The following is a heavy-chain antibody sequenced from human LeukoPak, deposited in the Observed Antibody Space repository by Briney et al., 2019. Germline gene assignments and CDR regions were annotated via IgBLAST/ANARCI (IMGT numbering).Heavy chain of an antibody. CDR1: GYTFTGYY. D-gene: IGHD3-22*01. J-gene: IGHJ3*02. CDR2: INPNSGGT. CDR3: ARDVYYYDSSGYYYGGGGDDAFDI. Sequence: AASVTVSCKASGYTFTGYYMHWVRQAPGQGLEWMGWINPNSGGTNYAQKFQGRVTMTRDTSISTAYMELSRLRSDDTAVYYCARDVYYYDSSGYYYGGGGDDAFDIWGQGTMVTVSS. V-gene: IGHV1-2*02.